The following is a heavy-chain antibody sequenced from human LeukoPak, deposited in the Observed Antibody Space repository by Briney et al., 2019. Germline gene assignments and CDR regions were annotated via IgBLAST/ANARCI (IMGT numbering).Heavy chain of an antibody. D-gene: IGHD6-13*01. CDR3: ASGTTRCSSSWYGFDY. Sequence: SETLSLTCTVSGGSISSSSYYWGWIRQPPGKGLEWIGSIYYSGSTYYNPSLKSRVTISVDKSKNQFSLKLSSVTAADTAVYYCASGTTRCSSSWYGFDYWGQGTLVTVSS. J-gene: IGHJ4*02. CDR2: IYYSGST. CDR1: GGSISSSSYY. V-gene: IGHV4-39*07.